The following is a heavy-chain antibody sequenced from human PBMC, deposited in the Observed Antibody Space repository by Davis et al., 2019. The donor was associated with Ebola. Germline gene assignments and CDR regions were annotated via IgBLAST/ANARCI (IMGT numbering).Heavy chain of an antibody. CDR1: GFTFSSYA. CDR3: ARDGRGYCSSTSCNSYYYYGMDV. Sequence: GESLKISCAASGFTFSSYAMSWVRQAPGKGLEWVSAISGSGGSTYYADSVKGRFTISRDNSKNTLYLQMNSLRAEDTAVYYCARDGRGYCSSTSCNSYYYYGMDVWGQGTTVTVSS. CDR2: ISGSGGST. V-gene: IGHV3-23*01. J-gene: IGHJ6*02. D-gene: IGHD2-2*01.